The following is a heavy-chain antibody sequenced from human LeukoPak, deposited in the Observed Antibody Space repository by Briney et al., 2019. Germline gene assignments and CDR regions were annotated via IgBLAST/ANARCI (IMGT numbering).Heavy chain of an antibody. J-gene: IGHJ4*02. CDR3: ARAVQKAEDY. CDR1: GFTFSGYG. Sequence: GGSLRLSCAASGFTFSGYGMNWVRRAPGKGLEWVSSISSSSSYIYYADSVRGRFTISRDNAKNSLYLQMNSLRAEDTAVYYCARAVQKAEDYWGQGTLVTVSS. V-gene: IGHV3-21*01. CDR2: ISSSSSYI. D-gene: IGHD3-10*01.